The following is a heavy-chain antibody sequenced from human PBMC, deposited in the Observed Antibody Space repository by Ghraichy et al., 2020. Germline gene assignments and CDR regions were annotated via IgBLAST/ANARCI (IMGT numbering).Heavy chain of an antibody. Sequence: GGSLRLSCAASGFTFNTYSMTWVRQAPGKGLEWVSSISSSSSYIYYADSVQGRFTISRDNAKNSLYLQMNSLRAEDTAVYYCAREKWDLPQAHFDYWGQGTLVTVSS. J-gene: IGHJ4*02. CDR2: ISSSSSYI. V-gene: IGHV3-21*01. D-gene: IGHD1-26*01. CDR1: GFTFNTYS. CDR3: AREKWDLPQAHFDY.